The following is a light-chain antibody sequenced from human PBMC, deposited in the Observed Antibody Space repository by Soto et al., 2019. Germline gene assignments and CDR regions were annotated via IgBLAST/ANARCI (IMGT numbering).Light chain of an antibody. CDR2: DIS. J-gene: IGKJ5*01. CDR1: QTVSRN. Sequence: EVVMTQSPATLSVSPGERATLSCRASQTVSRNLAWYQQRPGQAPRLLIYDISNRAAGVPARFSGSGSGTEFTLTISSLQSEDFAVYYCQQYKNWPLFGQGTRLEIK. V-gene: IGKV3-15*01. CDR3: QQYKNWPL.